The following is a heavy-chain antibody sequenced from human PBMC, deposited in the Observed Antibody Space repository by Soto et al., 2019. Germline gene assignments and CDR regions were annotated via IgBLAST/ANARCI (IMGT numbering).Heavy chain of an antibody. V-gene: IGHV3-30*18. CDR1: WFSFRTXG. J-gene: IGHJ4*02. CDR3: ANGEGGYYEYSLCY. CDR2: ISYDGSNQ. D-gene: IGHD3-3*01. Sequence: LXLXCAASWFSFRTXGMHWVLHAPGKWLEWVAVISYDGSNQQYTDSVKGRFTISRDNTKNTLPLQMNSMRAEDTAVYYCANGEGGYYEYSLCYWGQGTQGTVS.